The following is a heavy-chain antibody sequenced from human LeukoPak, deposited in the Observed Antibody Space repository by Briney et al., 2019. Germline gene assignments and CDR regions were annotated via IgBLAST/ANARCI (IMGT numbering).Heavy chain of an antibody. J-gene: IGHJ6*03. CDR3: ARLRVSVVPAGISYYMDV. CDR1: GDSISSYY. Sequence: SETLSLTCTVSGDSISSYYWSWIRQPPGQGLDLLAYIYASGSTTYNPSLKSRVTISVDTSKNQFSLKLSSVTAADTAVYYCARLRVSVVPAGISYYMDVWGKGTTVTVSS. CDR2: IYASGST. D-gene: IGHD6-13*01. V-gene: IGHV4-4*09.